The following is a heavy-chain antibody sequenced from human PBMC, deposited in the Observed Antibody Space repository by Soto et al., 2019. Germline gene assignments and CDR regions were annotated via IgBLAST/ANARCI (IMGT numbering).Heavy chain of an antibody. J-gene: IGHJ6*02. Sequence: GESLKISCKGSGYSFTSYWIGWVRQMPGKGLEWMGIIYPGDSDTRYSPSFQGQVTISADKSISTAYLQWSSLKASDTAMYYCARQSSGLNSGSYFPYYYGMDVWGQGTTVTVSS. CDR2: IYPGDSDT. V-gene: IGHV5-51*01. CDR3: ARQSSGLNSGSYFPYYYGMDV. D-gene: IGHD1-26*01. CDR1: GYSFTSYW.